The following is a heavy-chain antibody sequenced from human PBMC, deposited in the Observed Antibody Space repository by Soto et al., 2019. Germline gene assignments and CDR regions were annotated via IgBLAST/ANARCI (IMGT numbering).Heavy chain of an antibody. CDR1: GFTFSSYS. Sequence: GGSLRLSCAASGFTFSSYSINWVRQAPGKGLEWVANIKQAGSEKYYVDSVNGRFIISRDDAKNSLFLQVNSLRVEDTAVYYCAREKRANGYFEYWGQGTLVTVSS. CDR2: IKQAGSEK. D-gene: IGHD6-25*01. CDR3: AREKRANGYFEY. J-gene: IGHJ4*02. V-gene: IGHV3-7*01.